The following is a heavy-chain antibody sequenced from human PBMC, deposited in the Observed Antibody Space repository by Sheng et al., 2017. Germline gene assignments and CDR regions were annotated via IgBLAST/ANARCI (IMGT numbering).Heavy chain of an antibody. CDR1: GFIFSNYG. J-gene: IGHJ4*02. CDR2: LAHDGSNK. V-gene: IGHV3-30*03. Sequence: QVQLVESGGGAVQPGRSLRLSCAASGFIFSNYGMNWVRQAPGKGLEWLAVLAHDGSNKYYADSVKGRFTISRDNSKNTLYLQMNSLRVEDTAVYYCAGSYYGSGRNYYWGLGNAGSPVSS. CDR3: AGSYYGSGRNYY. D-gene: IGHD3-10*01.